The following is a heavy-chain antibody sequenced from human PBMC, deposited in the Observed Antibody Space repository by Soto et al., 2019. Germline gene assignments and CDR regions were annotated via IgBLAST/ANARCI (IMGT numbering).Heavy chain of an antibody. CDR1: GGSISSSNW. V-gene: IGHV4-4*02. Sequence: QVQLQESGPGLVKPSGTLSLTCAVSGGSISSSNWWSWVRQPPGKGLEWIGEIYHSGSTNYNPSLRRRATXAXDXXKNQFSLKLSSVTAADTAVYYCARVSGSYYYGMDVWGQGITVTVSS. D-gene: IGHD1-26*01. CDR2: IYHSGST. CDR3: ARVSGSYYYGMDV. J-gene: IGHJ6*02.